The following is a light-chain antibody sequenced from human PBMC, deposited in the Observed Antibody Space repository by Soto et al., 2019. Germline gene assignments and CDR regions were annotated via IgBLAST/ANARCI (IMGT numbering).Light chain of an antibody. CDR3: QQRSNSPPA. J-gene: IGKJ2*01. Sequence: EIVLTQSPATLSLSPGERATLSCRASQSVSSYLAWYQQKPGQAPRLLIYDASNSATGIPARFSGSGSGTDFTLTISSLAPEDFAVYYCQQRSNSPPAFGQGTKLEIK. CDR1: QSVSSY. V-gene: IGKV3-11*01. CDR2: DAS.